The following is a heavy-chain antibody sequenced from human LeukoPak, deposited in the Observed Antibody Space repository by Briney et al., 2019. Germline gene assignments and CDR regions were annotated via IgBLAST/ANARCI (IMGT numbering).Heavy chain of an antibody. CDR1: GDSISSGGYY. J-gene: IGHJ4*02. CDR3: ARDKAGTRDY. V-gene: IGHV4-31*03. D-gene: IGHD6-19*01. CDR2: IYYSGSP. Sequence: SQTLSLTCTVSGDSISSGGYYWSWIRQRPGKGLEWIGCIYYSGSPYYNPSLKSRVTISVDTSNNQFSLKLSSVTAADTAVYYCARDKAGTRDYWGQGTLVTVSS.